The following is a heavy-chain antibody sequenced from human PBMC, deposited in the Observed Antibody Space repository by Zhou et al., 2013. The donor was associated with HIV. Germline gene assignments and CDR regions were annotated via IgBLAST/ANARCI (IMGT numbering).Heavy chain of an antibody. CDR1: GYTFNTYG. Sequence: QVQLVQSGAEVKKPGASVKVSCKASGYTFNTYGITWVRQAPGQGLEWMGWVTTYNGNTIYAQKFQGRVAMTTDTATSTAYMELTSLRSDDTAVYYCARSEWGTSPGGWFDPWGQGNPGSPSPQ. V-gene: IGHV1-18*01. D-gene: IGHD3-16*01. CDR2: VTTYNGNT. CDR3: ARSEWGTSPGGWFDP. J-gene: IGHJ5*02.